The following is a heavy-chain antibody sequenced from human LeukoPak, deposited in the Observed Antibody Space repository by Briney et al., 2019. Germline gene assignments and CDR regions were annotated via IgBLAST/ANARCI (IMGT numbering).Heavy chain of an antibody. J-gene: IGHJ4*02. Sequence: PSETLSLTCTVSGGSISSSSYYWGWIRQPPGKGREWIGRIYTSGSTNYNPSLKSRVTISVDTSKNQFSLKLSSVTAADTAVYYCARLGNYDFWSGYYTFFDYWGQGTLVTVSS. V-gene: IGHV4-39*07. CDR3: ARLGNYDFWSGYYTFFDY. CDR1: GGSISSSSYY. D-gene: IGHD3-3*01. CDR2: IYTSGST.